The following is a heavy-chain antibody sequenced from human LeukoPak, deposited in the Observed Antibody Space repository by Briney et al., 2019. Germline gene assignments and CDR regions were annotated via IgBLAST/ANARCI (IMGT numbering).Heavy chain of an antibody. Sequence: ASVKVSCKASGYTFTGYYMHWVRQAPGQGLEWMGWINPNSGGTNYAQKFQGRVTMTRDTSISTAYMELSRLRSDDTAVYYCARSPSLWDIVVVVAAGYFDYWGQGTLVTVSS. CDR1: GYTFTGYY. D-gene: IGHD2-15*01. CDR2: INPNSGGT. V-gene: IGHV1-2*02. CDR3: ARSPSLWDIVVVVAAGYFDY. J-gene: IGHJ4*02.